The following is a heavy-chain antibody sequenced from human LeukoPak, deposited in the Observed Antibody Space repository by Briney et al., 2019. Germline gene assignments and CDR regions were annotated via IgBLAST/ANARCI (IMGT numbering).Heavy chain of an antibody. V-gene: IGHV3-23*01. Sequence: GGSLRLSCAASDFSFITYAMSWVRQAPGKGLEWVSTISGGGDATYYADSVKGRFTISRDNAKNSLYLQMNSLRAEDTAVYYCARVYGGNLGTDYWGQGTLVTVSS. CDR3: ARVYGGNLGTDY. D-gene: IGHD4-23*01. CDR1: DFSFITYA. J-gene: IGHJ4*02. CDR2: ISGGGDAT.